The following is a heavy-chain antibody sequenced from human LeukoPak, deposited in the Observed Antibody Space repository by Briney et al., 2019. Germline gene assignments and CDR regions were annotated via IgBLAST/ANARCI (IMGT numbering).Heavy chain of an antibody. CDR1: GCTISNNY. V-gene: IGHV3-53*01. CDR2: IYSGGST. J-gene: IGHJ4*02. D-gene: IGHD2-8*01. CDR3: ARGYCTNGVCYDY. Sequence: PGGSLRLSWAASGCTISNNYMSWVRQAPGKGLEWVSVIYSGGSTYYADSVKGRFTISRDNSKNTLYLQMNSLRAEDTAVYYCARGYCTNGVCYDYWGQGTLVTVYS.